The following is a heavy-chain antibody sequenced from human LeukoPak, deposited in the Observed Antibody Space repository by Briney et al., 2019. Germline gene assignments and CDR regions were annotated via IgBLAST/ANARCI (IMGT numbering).Heavy chain of an antibody. V-gene: IGHV1-2*06. CDR3: ARRVYSYGSYYFDY. J-gene: IGHJ4*02. CDR1: GYTFTGYY. CDR2: INPNSGGT. Sequence: ASVKVSCKASGYTFTGYYMHWVRQAPGQGLEWMGRINPNSGGTNYAQKFQGRVTMTRETSISTAYMELSRLRSDDTAVYYCARRVYSYGSYYFDYWGQGTLVTVSS. D-gene: IGHD5-18*01.